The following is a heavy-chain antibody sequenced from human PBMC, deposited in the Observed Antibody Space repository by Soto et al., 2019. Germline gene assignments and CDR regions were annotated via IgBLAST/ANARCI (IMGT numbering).Heavy chain of an antibody. V-gene: IGHV3-23*01. D-gene: IGHD5-12*01. CDR1: GFIFTNYA. Sequence: GGSLRLSCAASGFIFTNYAMNWVRQAPGKGLEWVSVIGGRGNSAYYADSVQGRFTISRDNSKNTLSLQMSSLTADDTAIYYCVREGRGSLDFWGRGTMVTVSS. CDR3: VREGRGSLDF. J-gene: IGHJ3*01. CDR2: IGGRGNSA.